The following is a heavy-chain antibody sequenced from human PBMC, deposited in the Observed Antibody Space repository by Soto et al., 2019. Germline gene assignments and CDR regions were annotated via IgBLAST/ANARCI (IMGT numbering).Heavy chain of an antibody. V-gene: IGHV3-30-3*01. CDR1: GFTFSSYA. CDR3: ARTATNYGDRGWFDP. Sequence: GGSLRLSCAASGFTFSSYAMHWVRQAPGKGLEWVAVISYDGSNKYYADSVKGRFTISRDNSKNTLYLQMNSLRAEDTAVYYCARTATNYGDRGWFDPWGQGTLVTVSS. D-gene: IGHD4-17*01. J-gene: IGHJ5*02. CDR2: ISYDGSNK.